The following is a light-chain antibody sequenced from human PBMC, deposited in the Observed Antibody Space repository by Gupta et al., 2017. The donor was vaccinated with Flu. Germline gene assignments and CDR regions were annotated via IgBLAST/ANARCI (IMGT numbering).Light chain of an antibody. CDR2: LAS. Sequence: DIVMTQSPLSLAVTPGEPASISCRSSQSLLHGNGYIYLAWYLQKPGQSPQLLIYLASNRASGVPDRFSGSGSGTDFTLKISRVEAEDVGVYYCMQALQTPLYSFGQGTKLEIK. CDR3: MQALQTPLYS. J-gene: IGKJ2*03. CDR1: QSLLHGNGYIY. V-gene: IGKV2-28*01.